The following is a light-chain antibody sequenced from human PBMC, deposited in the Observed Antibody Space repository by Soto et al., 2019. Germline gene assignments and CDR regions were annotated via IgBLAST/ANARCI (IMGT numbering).Light chain of an antibody. Sequence: DIVMTQSPDSLAVSLGERATINCKSSQSVLYSSNNKNYLAWYQQKPGQPPKLLIYWASTRESGVPDRFSGSGSGTDFTLTISSPQAEDVAVYYCQQYYSTPPTFGQGTKREIK. CDR1: QSVLYSSNNKNY. CDR2: WAS. V-gene: IGKV4-1*01. J-gene: IGKJ2*01. CDR3: QQYYSTPPT.